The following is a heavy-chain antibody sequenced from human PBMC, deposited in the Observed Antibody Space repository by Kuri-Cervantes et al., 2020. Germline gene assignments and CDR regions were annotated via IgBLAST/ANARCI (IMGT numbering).Heavy chain of an antibody. D-gene: IGHD6-13*01. J-gene: IGHJ4*02. V-gene: IGHV3-48*03. Sequence: GESLKISCAASGFNFRSYEMIWVRQAPGKGLEWVSYITSTGSTIYYADSVKGRFSISRDNAKNSLYLQMNNLGAEDTALYYCARDLRGSSCFWGQGALVTVSS. CDR3: ARDLRGSSCF. CDR1: GFNFRSYE. CDR2: ITSTGSTI.